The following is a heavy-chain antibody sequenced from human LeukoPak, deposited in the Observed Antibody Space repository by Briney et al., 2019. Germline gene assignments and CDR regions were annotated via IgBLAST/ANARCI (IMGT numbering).Heavy chain of an antibody. Sequence: SETPSLTCTVSGGSISNSRYCWGWIRQPPGKGLEWIGGIYNSGSTYYNPSLKSRVTISVDTSKNQFSLKLSSVTAADTAVYYCARQPSGIYFDYWGQGTLVIVSS. CDR2: IYNSGST. V-gene: IGHV4-39*01. CDR1: GGSISNSRYC. CDR3: ARQPSGIYFDY. J-gene: IGHJ4*02.